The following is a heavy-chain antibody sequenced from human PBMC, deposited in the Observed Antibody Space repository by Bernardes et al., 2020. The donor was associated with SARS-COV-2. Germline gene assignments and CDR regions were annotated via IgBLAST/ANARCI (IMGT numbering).Heavy chain of an antibody. Sequence: GGSLRLSCVGSGYNFDDYAMHWVRQAPGKGLEWVSGISWNSGSIGYADSVKGRFTISRDNAKNSLYLQMNSLRAEDTALYYCATLGPLRYFDWYSQGDAFDIWGQGTMVTVSS. CDR2: ISWNSGSI. CDR3: ATLGPLRYFDWYSQGDAFDI. V-gene: IGHV3-9*01. CDR1: GYNFDDYA. D-gene: IGHD3-9*01. J-gene: IGHJ3*02.